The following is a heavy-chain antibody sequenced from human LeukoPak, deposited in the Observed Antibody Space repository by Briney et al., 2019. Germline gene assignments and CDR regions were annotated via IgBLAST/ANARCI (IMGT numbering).Heavy chain of an antibody. J-gene: IGHJ6*03. Sequence: GGSLRLSCVASGFTFSSYALHWVRQAPGKGLEWVAFIRYDGSNKYYADSVKGRFTISRDNSKNTLYLQMNSLRAEDTAVYYCAKDNQLLYLHYYYYMDVWGRGTTVTVSS. D-gene: IGHD2-2*02. CDR2: IRYDGSNK. CDR3: AKDNQLLYLHYYYYMDV. CDR1: GFTFSSYA. V-gene: IGHV3-30*02.